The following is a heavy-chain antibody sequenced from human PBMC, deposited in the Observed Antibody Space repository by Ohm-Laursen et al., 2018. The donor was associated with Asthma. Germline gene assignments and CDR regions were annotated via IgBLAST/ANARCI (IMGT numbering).Heavy chain of an antibody. J-gene: IGHJ5*02. CDR2: ISYDERSA. V-gene: IGHV3-30*04. Sequence: SLRLSCAASGFTFSSFAIHWVRQPPGKGLEWVAVISYDERSALYSDSVKGRFTLSRDNSKNMLYLQMNNLQAEDTAVYYCTRDAMPGSGANWARNLFDPWGQGTLVTVST. CDR1: GFTFSSFA. CDR3: TRDAMPGSGANWARNLFDP. D-gene: IGHD3-10*01.